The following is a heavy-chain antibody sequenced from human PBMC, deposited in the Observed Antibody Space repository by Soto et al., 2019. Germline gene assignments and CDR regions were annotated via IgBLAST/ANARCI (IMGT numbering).Heavy chain of an antibody. V-gene: IGHV4-39*02. Sequence: SETLSLTCTVSRGPIRSSSPYWGWIRQSPGTGLEWIGRIDESGDSYYNPSLKSRVTILVDTSKNQLSLKLMSVTGADSAIYYCAREGGYVDYWGQGTMVTVAS. CDR2: IDESGDS. CDR3: AREGGYVDY. CDR1: RGPIRSSSPY. D-gene: IGHD1-1*01. J-gene: IGHJ4*02.